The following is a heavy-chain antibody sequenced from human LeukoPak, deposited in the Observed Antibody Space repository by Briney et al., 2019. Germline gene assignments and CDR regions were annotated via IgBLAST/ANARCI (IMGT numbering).Heavy chain of an antibody. CDR2: ISYDGSNK. Sequence: GGSLRLSCAASGFTFSSYGMHWVRHAPGKGLEWVAVISYDGSNKYYADSVKGRFTISRDNSKNTLYLQMNSLRAEDTAVYYCAKDPSGTLHYGMDAWGQGTTVTVSS. CDR3: AKDPSGTLHYGMDA. V-gene: IGHV3-30*18. CDR1: GFTFSSYG. D-gene: IGHD3-10*01. J-gene: IGHJ6*02.